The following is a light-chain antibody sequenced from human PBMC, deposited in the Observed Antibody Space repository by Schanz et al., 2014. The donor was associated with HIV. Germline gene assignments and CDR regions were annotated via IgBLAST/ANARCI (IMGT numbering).Light chain of an antibody. J-gene: IGLJ1*01. V-gene: IGLV1-51*01. CDR1: AFNIGQNY. Sequence: QSVLTQPPSMSAAPGQRVTISCAGSAFNIGQNYVSWFQQFPGTAPKLLIYVNHQRPSDIPDRFSGSKTGTSATLAIAGLQTGDEGDYFCGTWDSSLSAYVFGSGTKLTV. CDR2: VNH. CDR3: GTWDSSLSAYV.